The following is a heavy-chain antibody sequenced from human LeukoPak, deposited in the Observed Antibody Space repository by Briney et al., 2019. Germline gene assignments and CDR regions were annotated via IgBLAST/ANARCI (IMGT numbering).Heavy chain of an antibody. CDR2: IKSKTDGGTT. V-gene: IGHV3-15*01. J-gene: IGHJ3*02. D-gene: IGHD3-10*01. CDR1: GFTFSNAW. CDR3: TTISGGYYGDAFDI. Sequence: PGGSLRLSCAASGFTFSNAWMSWVRQAPGKGLEWVGRIKSKTDGGTTDYAAPVKGRFTNSRDDSKNTLYLQMNSLKTEDTAVYYCTTISGGYYGDAFDIWGQGTMVTVSS.